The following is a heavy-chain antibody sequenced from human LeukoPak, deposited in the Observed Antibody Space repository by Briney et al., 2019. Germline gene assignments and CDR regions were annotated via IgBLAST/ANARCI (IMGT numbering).Heavy chain of an antibody. CDR1: GFTFSSYA. CDR3: ARDKGFGELFDY. CDR2: ISYDGSNK. D-gene: IGHD3-10*01. Sequence: PGGSLRLSCAASGFTFSSYAMHWVRQAPGKGLEWVAVISYDGSNKYYADSVKGRFTISRDNSKNTLYLQMNSVRAEDTAVYYCARDKGFGELFDYWGQGTLVTVSS. V-gene: IGHV3-30-3*01. J-gene: IGHJ4*02.